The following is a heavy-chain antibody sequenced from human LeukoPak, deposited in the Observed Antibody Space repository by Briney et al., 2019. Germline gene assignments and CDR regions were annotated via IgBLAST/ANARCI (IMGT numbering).Heavy chain of an antibody. CDR2: ISAYNGNT. D-gene: IGHD2-21*01. V-gene: IGHV1-18*01. CDR1: GYTFTSYG. J-gene: IGHJ6*02. Sequence: ASVKVSCKASGYTFTSYGISWVRQAPGQGLEWMGWISAYNGNTNYAQKLQGRVTMTTDTSTSTAYMELRSLRSDDTAVYYCARDQYDSHSLYCYYYGMDVWGQGTTVTVS. CDR3: ARDQYDSHSLYCYYYGMDV.